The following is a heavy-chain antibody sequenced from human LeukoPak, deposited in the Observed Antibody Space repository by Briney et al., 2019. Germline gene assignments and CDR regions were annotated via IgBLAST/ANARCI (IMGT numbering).Heavy chain of an antibody. D-gene: IGHD6-6*01. CDR3: ARTREQLVILYYFDY. J-gene: IGHJ4*02. CDR1: GGTFSSYA. CDR2: IIPIFGTA. V-gene: IGHV1-69*13. Sequence: ASVKVSCKASGGTFSSYAISWVRQAPAQGLQWMGGIIPIFGTANYAQKFQGRVTITADESTSTAYMELSSLRSEDTAVYYCARTREQLVILYYFDYWGQGTLVTVSS.